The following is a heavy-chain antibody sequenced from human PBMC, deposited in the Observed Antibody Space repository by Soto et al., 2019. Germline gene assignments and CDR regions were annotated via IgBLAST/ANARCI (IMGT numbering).Heavy chain of an antibody. J-gene: IGHJ6*02. V-gene: IGHV3-48*02. CDR2: ISRSGSLN. CDR1: GFSFSDYS. Sequence: GGSLRLSCAASGFSFSDYSMNWFRQAPGKGLEWLSYISRSGSLNYYADSVKGRFTISRDNAKNSLYLEMNSVRDEDTAMYYCARDLEYSSSWYYYYDLDVWGHGTTVTVSS. D-gene: IGHD6-6*01. CDR3: ARDLEYSSSWYYYYDLDV.